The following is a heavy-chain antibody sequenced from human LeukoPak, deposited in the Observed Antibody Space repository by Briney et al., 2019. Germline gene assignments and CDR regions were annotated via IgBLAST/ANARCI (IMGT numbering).Heavy chain of an antibody. CDR3: ARVYGEDAFDI. D-gene: IGHD4-17*01. J-gene: IGHJ3*02. V-gene: IGHV4-59*01. Sequence: PSETLSLTCTVSGGSISSYYWSWIRQPPGKGLEWIGYIYYSGSTNYNPSLKSRVTISVDTSKNQFSLKLSSVTAADTAVYYCARVYGEDAFDICGQGTMVTVSS. CDR1: GGSISSYY. CDR2: IYYSGST.